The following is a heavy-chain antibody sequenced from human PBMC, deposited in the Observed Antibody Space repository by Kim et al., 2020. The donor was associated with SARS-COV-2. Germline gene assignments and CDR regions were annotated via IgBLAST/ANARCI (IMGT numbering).Heavy chain of an antibody. V-gene: IGHV4-59*13. Sequence: SETLSLTCTVSDGSISSYYWSWIRQPPGKGLEWIGYIYYSGSTSYNPSLKSRVTMSVDTSKNQFSLKLSSVTAADTAVYYCARAVPRYGSGTPRFFDYWGQGTLVTVSS. CDR2: IYYSGST. J-gene: IGHJ4*02. CDR1: DGSISSYY. CDR3: ARAVPRYGSGTPRFFDY. D-gene: IGHD3-10*01.